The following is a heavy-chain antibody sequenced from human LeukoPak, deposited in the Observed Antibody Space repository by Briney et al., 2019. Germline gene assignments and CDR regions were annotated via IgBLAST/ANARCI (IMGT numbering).Heavy chain of an antibody. Sequence: GGSLRLSCAASGFTFSSYGMSWVRQAPGKGLEWVSAISGSGGSTYYADSVKGRFTISRDNSKNTLYLQMNSLRAEDTAVYYCAKVEISGSYSDWGQGTLVTVSS. CDR3: AKVEISGSYSD. V-gene: IGHV3-23*01. CDR2: ISGSGGST. D-gene: IGHD1-26*01. CDR1: GFTFSSYG. J-gene: IGHJ4*02.